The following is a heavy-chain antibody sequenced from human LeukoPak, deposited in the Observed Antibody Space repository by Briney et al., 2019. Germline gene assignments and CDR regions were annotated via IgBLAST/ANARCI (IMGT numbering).Heavy chain of an antibody. J-gene: IGHJ2*01. CDR3: AREVYDFWSGSPWYFDL. CDR2: VYSNGYT. Sequence: SETLSLTCNVSGGSMNTYYWSWIRQPPGEALEWIGYVYSNGYTNYNPSLRSRVTMSVDTSKNQFSLKLSSVTAADTAVYYCAREVYDFWSGSPWYFDLWGRGTLVTVSS. CDR1: GGSMNTYY. V-gene: IGHV4-59*01. D-gene: IGHD3-3*01.